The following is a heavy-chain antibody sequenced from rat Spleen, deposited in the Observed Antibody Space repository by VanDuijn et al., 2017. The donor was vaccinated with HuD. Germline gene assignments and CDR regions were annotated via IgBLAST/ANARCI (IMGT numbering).Heavy chain of an antibody. CDR3: TKDYYGYNFDY. J-gene: IGHJ2*01. CDR1: GFSLTSKG. CDR2: ISSTGDT. D-gene: IGHD1-9*01. Sequence: QVQLKESGPGLVQPSQTLSLTCTVSGFSLTSKGVAWVRQPPGKGLEWLAAISSTGDTFYNSVLKSRLIISRDISKNQVFLRMNSLQIEDTAIYFCTKDYYGYNFDYWGQGVMVTVSS. V-gene: IGHV2S12*01.